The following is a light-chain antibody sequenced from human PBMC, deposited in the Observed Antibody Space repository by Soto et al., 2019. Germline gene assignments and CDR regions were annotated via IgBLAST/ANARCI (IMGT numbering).Light chain of an antibody. Sequence: EIVLKQSPGTLSLSPGERATLSCRASQSVSSSYLAWYQQKPDQAPRLLIYGASSRATGIPDRFSGSGSGTDLGHTVSSLGAEGFAVYYCQQYGSSTPMYTFGQVTNLEIK. J-gene: IGKJ2*01. CDR2: GAS. V-gene: IGKV3-20*01. CDR3: QQYGSSTPMYT. CDR1: QSVSSSY.